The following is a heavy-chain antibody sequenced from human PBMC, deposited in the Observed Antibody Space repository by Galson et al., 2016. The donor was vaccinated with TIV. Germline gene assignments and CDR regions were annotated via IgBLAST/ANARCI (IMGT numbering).Heavy chain of an antibody. CDR3: ARDTPSLLAAATMDY. CDR1: GYIFNNFG. D-gene: IGHD6-25*01. Sequence: SVKASCKASGYIFNNFGVSWVRQAPGQGPEWMAWISVYNGNTNYAQSLQGRVTLTTDTSTSTAYMELRSLRSDDTAVYYCARDTPSLLAAATMDYWGQGTLVTVSS. V-gene: IGHV1-18*01. J-gene: IGHJ4*02. CDR2: ISVYNGNT.